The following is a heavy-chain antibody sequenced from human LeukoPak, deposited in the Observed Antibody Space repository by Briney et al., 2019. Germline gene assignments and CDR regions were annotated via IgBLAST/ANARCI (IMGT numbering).Heavy chain of an antibody. CDR1: GDSISSYY. Sequence: SETLSLTCTVCGDSISSYYWSWIRQPPGKGLEWIGSIYYSGSTNYNPSLKSRVTISVDTSKNQFSLKLSSVTAADTAVYYCARARPAEHLDYDGNWFDPWGQGTLVTVSS. CDR3: ARARPAEHLDYDGNWFDP. V-gene: IGHV4-59*01. CDR2: IYYSGST. D-gene: IGHD4-17*01. J-gene: IGHJ5*02.